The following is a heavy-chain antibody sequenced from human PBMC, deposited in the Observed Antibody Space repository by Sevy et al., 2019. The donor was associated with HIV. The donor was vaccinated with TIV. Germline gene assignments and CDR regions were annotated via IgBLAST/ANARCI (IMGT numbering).Heavy chain of an antibody. CDR1: GFTFSSYD. CDR3: AGDDEPDYYYFDMDV. V-gene: IGHV3-30-3*01. Sequence: GGSLRLSCVASGFTFSSYDMHWVRQAPGKGLEWVAVISYDGSNKYYADSVKGRFTISRDKSKNTLYLQMDGLRAEDTALYYCAGDDEPDYYYFDMDVWGQGTTVTVSS. J-gene: IGHJ6*02. CDR2: ISYDGSNK.